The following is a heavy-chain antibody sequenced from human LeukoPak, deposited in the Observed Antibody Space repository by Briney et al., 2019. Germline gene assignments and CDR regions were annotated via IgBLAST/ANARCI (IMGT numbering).Heavy chain of an antibody. CDR3: ARGKCISSSCYMESGFDS. V-gene: IGHV1-18*01. CDR1: GYTFTSYG. CDR2: ISAYNGNT. J-gene: IGHJ4*02. D-gene: IGHD2-2*02. Sequence: GASVKVSCKASGYTFTSYGISWVRQAPGQGLEWMGWISAYNGNTNYAQKLQGRVTMTRDTSISTAYMELSGLRSDDTAMYYCARGKCISSSCYMESGFDSWGQGTLVTVSS.